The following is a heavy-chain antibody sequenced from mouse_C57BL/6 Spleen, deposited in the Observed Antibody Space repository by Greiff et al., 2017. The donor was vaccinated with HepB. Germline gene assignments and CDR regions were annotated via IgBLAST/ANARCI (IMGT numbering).Heavy chain of an antibody. CDR3: AGYSNYVRFAY. D-gene: IGHD2-5*01. J-gene: IGHJ3*01. CDR2: IYPGDGDT. V-gene: IGHV1-82*01. Sequence: VQLQQSGPELVKPGASVKISCKASGYAFSSSWMNWVKQRPGKGLEWIGRIYPGDGDTNYNGKFKGNATLTADKSSSTAYMQLSSLTSEDSAVYFCAGYSNYVRFAYWGQGTLVTVSA. CDR1: GYAFSSSW.